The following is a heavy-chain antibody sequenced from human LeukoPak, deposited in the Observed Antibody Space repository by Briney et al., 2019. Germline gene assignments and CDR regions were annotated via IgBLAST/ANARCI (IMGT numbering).Heavy chain of an antibody. CDR1: GFTFDDYA. D-gene: IGHD3-22*01. Sequence: GGSLRLSCAASGFTFDDYAMHWVRQAPGKGLEWVSGISWNSGSIGYADSVKGRFTISRDNAKNSLYLQMNSLRAEDTALYYCAKFSDSSGPAGDAFDIWGQGTMVTVSS. J-gene: IGHJ3*02. V-gene: IGHV3-9*01. CDR3: AKFSDSSGPAGDAFDI. CDR2: ISWNSGSI.